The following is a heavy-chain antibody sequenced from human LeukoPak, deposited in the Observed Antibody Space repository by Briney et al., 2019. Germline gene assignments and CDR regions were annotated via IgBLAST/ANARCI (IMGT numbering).Heavy chain of an antibody. Sequence: GGSLRLSCAASGFTFSSYGMHWVRQAPGKGLEWVAVISYDGSNKYYADSVKGRFTISRDNSKNTLYLQMNSLRAEDTAVYYCARASIQGGGWGQGTLVTVSS. V-gene: IGHV3-30*03. CDR1: GFTFSSYG. J-gene: IGHJ4*02. D-gene: IGHD6-6*01. CDR3: ARASIQGGG. CDR2: ISYDGSNK.